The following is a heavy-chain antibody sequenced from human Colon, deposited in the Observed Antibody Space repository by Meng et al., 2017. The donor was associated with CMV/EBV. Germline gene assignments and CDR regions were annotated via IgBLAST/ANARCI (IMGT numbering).Heavy chain of an antibody. CDR3: AKGPFWSGYYTADYYGMDV. V-gene: IGHV3-72*01. D-gene: IGHD3-3*01. Sequence: GESLKISCAASGFTFSDHYMDWVRQAPGKGLEWVGRIKNKANSETTEYAASVKGRFTISRDDSKNSLYLQMNSLRTEDTALYYCAKGPFWSGYYTADYYGMDVWGQGTTVTVSS. J-gene: IGHJ6*02. CDR2: IKNKANSETT. CDR1: GFTFSDHY.